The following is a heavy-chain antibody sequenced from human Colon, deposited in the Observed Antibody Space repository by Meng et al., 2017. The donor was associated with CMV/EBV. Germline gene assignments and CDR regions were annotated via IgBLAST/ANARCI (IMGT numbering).Heavy chain of an antibody. J-gene: IGHJ5*02. Sequence: SLKISCAASGFTFNDYAMHWVRQAPGKGLEWVSFITWNSGKIDYADSVRGRFTISRDNTKNSLYPQMNNLTPEDTAFYYCARGGYSSGWPPGPWGQGTLVTVSS. D-gene: IGHD6-19*01. CDR1: GFTFNDYA. CDR2: ITWNSGKI. V-gene: IGHV3-9*01. CDR3: ARGGYSSGWPPGP.